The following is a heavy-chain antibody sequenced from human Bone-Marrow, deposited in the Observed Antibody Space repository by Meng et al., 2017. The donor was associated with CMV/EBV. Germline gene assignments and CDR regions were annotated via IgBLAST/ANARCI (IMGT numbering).Heavy chain of an antibody. D-gene: IGHD1-14*01. Sequence: SETLSLTCTVSGGSISSSSYYWGWIRQPPGKGMEWIGSIYYSGSTYYNPSLKSRVTISVDTSKNQFSLKLSSVAAADTAVYYCARQGVITDPTPYDYWGQGTLVTVSS. CDR1: GGSISSSSYY. CDR2: IYYSGST. CDR3: ARQGVITDPTPYDY. V-gene: IGHV4-39*01. J-gene: IGHJ4*02.